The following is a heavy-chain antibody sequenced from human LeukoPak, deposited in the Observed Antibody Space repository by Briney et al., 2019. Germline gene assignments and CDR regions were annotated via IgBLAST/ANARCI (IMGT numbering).Heavy chain of an antibody. Sequence: PGGSLRLSCAASGFTFSSFVMHWVRQAPGKGPEWVAVICSDGSNKQYADSARGRFTISRDNSKNTLYLQMNSLRADDTAVYYCARVTMVAGASYNWFVVWGQGTLVTVST. J-gene: IGHJ5*02. CDR2: ICSDGSNK. CDR1: GFTFSSFV. D-gene: IGHD2-15*01. CDR3: ARVTMVAGASYNWFVV. V-gene: IGHV3-33*08.